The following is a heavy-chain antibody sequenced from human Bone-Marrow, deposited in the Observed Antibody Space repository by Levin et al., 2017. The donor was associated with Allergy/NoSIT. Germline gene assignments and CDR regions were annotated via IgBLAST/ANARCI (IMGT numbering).Heavy chain of an antibody. CDR3: ARVYRSSQSSVYRHFDR. CDR2: IASATDEPI. CDR1: GFTFSDHY. D-gene: IGHD6-19*01. J-gene: IGHJ4*02. V-gene: IGHV3-11*01. Sequence: KAGGSLRLSCAASGFTFSDHYMSWMRQAPGKGLEWVSHIASATDEPIYYADSVKGRFTTSRDSARNLIFLQMNSLGAEDTAIYYCARVYRSSQSSVYRHFDRWGQGTLVTVSS.